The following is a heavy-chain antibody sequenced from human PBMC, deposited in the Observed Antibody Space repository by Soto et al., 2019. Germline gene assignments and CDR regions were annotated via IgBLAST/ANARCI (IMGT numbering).Heavy chain of an antibody. CDR3: ARSPHSSSWYVDWFDP. CDR2: IYPGDSDT. J-gene: IGHJ5*02. V-gene: IGHV5-51*01. D-gene: IGHD6-13*01. Sequence: GESLKISCKGSGYSFTSYWIGWVRQMPGKGLEWMGIIYPGDSDTRYSPSFQGQVTISADKSISTAYLQWSSLKASDTAMYYCARSPHSSSWYVDWFDPWGQGTLVTVSS. CDR1: GYSFTSYW.